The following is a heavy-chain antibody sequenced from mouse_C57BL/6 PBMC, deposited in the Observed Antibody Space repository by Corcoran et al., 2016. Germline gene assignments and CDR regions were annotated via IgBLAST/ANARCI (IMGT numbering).Heavy chain of an antibody. D-gene: IGHD1-1*01. CDR1: GYTFTTYG. CDR2: INTYSGVP. Sequence: QIQLVQSGPELKKPGETVKISCKASGYTFTTYGMSWVKQAPGKGLKWMGWINTYSGVPTYADDFKGRFAFSLETSASTAYLQINNLKNEDTATYFCAMAYYDGSSYWFAYWGQGTLVTVSA. CDR3: AMAYYDGSSYWFAY. V-gene: IGHV9-3*01. J-gene: IGHJ3*01.